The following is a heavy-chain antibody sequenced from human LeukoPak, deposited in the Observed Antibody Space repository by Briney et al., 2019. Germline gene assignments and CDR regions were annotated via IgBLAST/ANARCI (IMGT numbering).Heavy chain of an antibody. Sequence: GGSLRLSCAASGFTFSNYAMSWVRQAPGKGLEWVSGISAGGGSTYYADSVKGRFTISRDDSKNTLLVQMNSLRVEDTAVYYCAREDSMVRVYDYWGQGTLVTVSS. D-gene: IGHD3-10*01. CDR1: GFTFSNYA. CDR3: AREDSMVRVYDY. J-gene: IGHJ4*02. V-gene: IGHV3-23*01. CDR2: ISAGGGST.